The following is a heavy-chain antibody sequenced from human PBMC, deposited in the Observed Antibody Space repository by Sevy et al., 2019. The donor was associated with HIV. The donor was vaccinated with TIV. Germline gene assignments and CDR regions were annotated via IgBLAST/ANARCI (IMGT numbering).Heavy chain of an antibody. CDR2: ICHSGST. CDR1: GGSISSSNW. J-gene: IGHJ6*02. V-gene: IGHV4-4*02. D-gene: IGHD3-3*01. CDR3: ARSDYDFWSGTTSYGMDV. Sequence: SETLSLTCAVSGGSISSSNWWSWVRQPPGKGLEWIGEICHSGSTNYNPSLKSRVTISVDKSKNQFSLKLSSVTAADTAVYDCARSDYDFWSGTTSYGMDVWGQGTTVTVSS.